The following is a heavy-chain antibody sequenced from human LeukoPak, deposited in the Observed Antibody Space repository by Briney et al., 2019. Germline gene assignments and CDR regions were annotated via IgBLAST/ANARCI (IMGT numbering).Heavy chain of an antibody. Sequence: GESLRLSCAASGLTFSDYSMNWVRQAPGKGLEWVSSISSGSGHIYYAESVRGRFTISRDNAKNSLFLQMNSLSAEDTAVYYCAGGSSTRSYYFDYWGQGTVVTVSS. J-gene: IGHJ4*02. CDR2: ISSGSGHI. CDR1: GLTFSDYS. D-gene: IGHD6-13*01. CDR3: AGGSSTRSYYFDY. V-gene: IGHV3-21*01.